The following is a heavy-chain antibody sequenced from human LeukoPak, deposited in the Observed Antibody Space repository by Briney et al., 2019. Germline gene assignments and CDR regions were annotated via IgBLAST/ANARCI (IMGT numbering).Heavy chain of an antibody. CDR1: GYTFTGYY. CDR3: ARGSPMTTVTGGPRIGLDY. Sequence: ASVKVSCKASGYTFTGYYMHWVRQAPGQGLEWMGWINPNSGGTNYAQKFQGRVTMTRDTSISTAYMELSRLRSDDTAVYYCARGSPMTTVTGGPRIGLDYWGQGTLVTVSS. CDR2: INPNSGGT. V-gene: IGHV1-2*02. D-gene: IGHD4-17*01. J-gene: IGHJ4*02.